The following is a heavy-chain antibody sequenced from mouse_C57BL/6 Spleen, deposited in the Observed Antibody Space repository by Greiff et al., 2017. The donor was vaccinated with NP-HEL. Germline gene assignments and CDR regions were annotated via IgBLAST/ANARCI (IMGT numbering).Heavy chain of an antibody. CDR2: IYPSDSET. Sequence: VQLQQSGAELVRPGSSVKLSCKASGYTFTSYWMDWVKQRPGQGLEWIGNIYPSDSETHYNQKFKDKATLTVDKSSSTAYMQLSSLTSEDSAVYYCAFYDGYYLAYWGQGTTLTVSS. V-gene: IGHV1-61*01. CDR1: GYTFTSYW. J-gene: IGHJ2*01. D-gene: IGHD2-3*01. CDR3: AFYDGYYLAY.